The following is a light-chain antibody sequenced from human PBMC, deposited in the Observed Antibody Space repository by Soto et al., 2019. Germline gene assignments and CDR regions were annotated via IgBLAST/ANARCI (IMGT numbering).Light chain of an antibody. V-gene: IGLV2-14*01. CDR1: SSDVGGYKY. CDR3: ISYIPSTTTHWV. J-gene: IGLJ3*02. Sequence: QSALTQPASVSGSPGQSITISCTGTSSDVGGYKYVSWYQQHPGKAPKLMIYEVSNRPSGVSNRFSGSKSGNTASLTISGLQAEDEADYYCISYIPSTTTHWVFGGGTKLTVL. CDR2: EVS.